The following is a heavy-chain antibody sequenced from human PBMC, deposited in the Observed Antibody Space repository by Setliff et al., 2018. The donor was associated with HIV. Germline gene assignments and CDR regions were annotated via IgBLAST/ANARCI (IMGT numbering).Heavy chain of an antibody. D-gene: IGHD1-26*01. CDR1: GFKFHNYG. J-gene: IGHJ4*02. CDR3: ARYSGSYFDY. CDR2: IQSGGII. V-gene: IGHV3-53*03. Sequence: PGGSLRLSCAASGFKFHNYGMNWVRQKPGSGLEWVSLIQSGGIIYYADSVKGRFTISRDNSNNILSLQMSSLRAEDTAVYYCARYSGSYFDYWGQGSLVTVSS.